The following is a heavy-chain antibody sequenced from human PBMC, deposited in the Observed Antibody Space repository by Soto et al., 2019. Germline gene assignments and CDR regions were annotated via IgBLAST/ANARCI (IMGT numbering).Heavy chain of an antibody. CDR3: ARSIVGGTADYYGMDV. CDR1: GYTLSGYY. CDR2: INPYSGGT. Sequence: ASVKVSCKASGYTLSGYYIHWVRQAPGQGLEWMGWINPYSGGTNYAQNFQGRVTMTRDTSISTGYMEMWRLGFDDTAVYYCARSIVGGTADYYGMDVCGQGPKVTVYS. V-gene: IGHV1-2*02. J-gene: IGHJ6*02. D-gene: IGHD1-26*01.